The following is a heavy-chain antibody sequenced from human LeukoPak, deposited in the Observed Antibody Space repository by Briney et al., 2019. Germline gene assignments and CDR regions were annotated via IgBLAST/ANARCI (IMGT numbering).Heavy chain of an antibody. Sequence: SETLSLTCTVSGYSISSGYYWSWIRQPAGKGLEWIGRIYTSGSTNYNPSLKSRVTISVDTSKNQFSLKLSSVTAADTAVYYCARVDSGSFLGDWFDPWGQGTLVTVSS. V-gene: IGHV4-61*02. J-gene: IGHJ5*02. D-gene: IGHD1-26*01. CDR2: IYTSGST. CDR3: ARVDSGSFLGDWFDP. CDR1: GYSISSGYY.